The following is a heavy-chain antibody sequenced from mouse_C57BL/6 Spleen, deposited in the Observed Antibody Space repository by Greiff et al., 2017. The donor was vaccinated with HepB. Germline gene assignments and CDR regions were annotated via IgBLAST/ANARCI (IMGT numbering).Heavy chain of an antibody. J-gene: IGHJ4*01. V-gene: IGHV2-6-1*01. D-gene: IGHD2-4*01. CDR3: ARHDYDVSYYAMDY. CDR1: GFSLTSYG. Sequence: QVQLKESGPGLVAPSQSLSITCTVSGFSLTSYGVHWVRQPPGKGLEWLVVIWSDGSTTYNSALKSRLSISKDNSKSQVFLKMNSLQTDDTAMYYCARHDYDVSYYAMDYWGQGTSVTVSS. CDR2: IWSDGST.